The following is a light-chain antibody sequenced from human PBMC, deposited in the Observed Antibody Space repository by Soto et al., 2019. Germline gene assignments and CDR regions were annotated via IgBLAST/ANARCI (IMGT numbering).Light chain of an antibody. CDR1: SSNIGENY. Sequence: QSVLTQPPSVSPAPRQRVTISCSGSSSNIGENYVNWYQQLPGKAPKLLIYHDDLLSAGVSDRFSGSKSGTSASLAISDLQSEDDADYYCAAWDDSLDGHVFGGGTKLTVL. CDR3: AAWDDSLDGHV. CDR2: HDD. V-gene: IGLV1-36*01. J-gene: IGLJ3*02.